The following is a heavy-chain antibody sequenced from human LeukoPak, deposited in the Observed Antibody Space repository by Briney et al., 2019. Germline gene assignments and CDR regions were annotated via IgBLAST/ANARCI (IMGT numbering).Heavy chain of an antibody. CDR1: GYSFISDG. Sequence: GASVKVSCKASGYSFISDGISWVRQAPGQGLEWMGWISAYNGNTNYAQNLQGRVTMTTDTSTSTAYMELRSLKSDDTAVYYCARQKWLYPPDYWGQGTLVTVSS. CDR2: ISAYNGNT. D-gene: IGHD5-12*01. V-gene: IGHV1-18*01. J-gene: IGHJ4*02. CDR3: ARQKWLYPPDY.